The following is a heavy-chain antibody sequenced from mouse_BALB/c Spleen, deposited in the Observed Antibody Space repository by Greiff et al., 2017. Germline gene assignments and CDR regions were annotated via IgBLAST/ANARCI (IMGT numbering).Heavy chain of an antibody. Sequence: VQLQQSGAELVRPGTSVKVSCKASGYAFTNYLIEWVKQRPGQGLEWIGVINPGSGGTNYNEKFKGKATLTADKSSSTAYMQLSSLTSDDSAVYFCARSTTMITPFAYWGQGTLVTVSA. CDR3: ARSTTMITPFAY. CDR1: GYAFTNYL. CDR2: INPGSGGT. J-gene: IGHJ3*01. V-gene: IGHV1-54*01. D-gene: IGHD2-4*01.